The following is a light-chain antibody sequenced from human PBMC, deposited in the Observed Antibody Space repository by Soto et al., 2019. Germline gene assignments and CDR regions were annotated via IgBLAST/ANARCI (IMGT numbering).Light chain of an antibody. V-gene: IGKV1-33*01. CDR2: DAS. CDR3: QQYDNLPYT. J-gene: IGKJ2*01. Sequence: DIQMTQSPSSLSASVGDRVTITCQASQDISNYLNWYQQKAGKDPKLLIYDASNLETGVPSRFTGGRSGTKCTITISSLQPEDISTYYCQQYDNLPYTFGQGTKLEIK. CDR1: QDISNY.